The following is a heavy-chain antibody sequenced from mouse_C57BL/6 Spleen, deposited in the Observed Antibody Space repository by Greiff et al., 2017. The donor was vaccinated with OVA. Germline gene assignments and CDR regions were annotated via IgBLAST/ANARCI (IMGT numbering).Heavy chain of an antibody. V-gene: IGHV1-26*01. CDR1: GYTFTDYY. D-gene: IGHD2-3*01. J-gene: IGHJ2*01. Sequence: DVKLQQSGPELVKPGASVKISCKASGYTFTDYYMNWVKQSHGKSLEWIGDINPNNGGTSYNQKFKGKATLTVDKSSSTAYMELRSLTSEDSAVYYCARAIYDGYYEDYWGQGTTLTVSS. CDR3: ARAIYDGYYEDY. CDR2: INPNNGGT.